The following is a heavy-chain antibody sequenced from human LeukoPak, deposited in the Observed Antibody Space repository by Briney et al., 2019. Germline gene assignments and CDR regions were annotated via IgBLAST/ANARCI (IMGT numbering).Heavy chain of an antibody. CDR2: ISYDGSNK. D-gene: IGHD4-17*01. V-gene: IGHV3-30*04. Sequence: GGSLRLSCTVSGFTVSINSMSWVRQAPGKGLEWVAVISYDGSNKYYADSVKGRFTISRDNSKNTLYLQMNSLRAEDTAVYYCARDNGDYPQYYFDYWGQGTLVTVSS. CDR1: GFTVSINS. CDR3: ARDNGDYPQYYFDY. J-gene: IGHJ4*02.